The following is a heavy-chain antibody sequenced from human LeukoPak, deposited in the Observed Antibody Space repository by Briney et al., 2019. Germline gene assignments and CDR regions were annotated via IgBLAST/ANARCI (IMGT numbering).Heavy chain of an antibody. D-gene: IGHD2-2*02. J-gene: IGHJ6*02. Sequence: PGGSLRLSCAASGFTFSSYSMNWVRQAPGKGLEWVSSISSSSSYIYYADSVKGRFTISRDNAKNSLYLQMNSLRAEDTAVYYCARNVGYRSSTSCYNYGMDVWGQGTTVTVSS. CDR2: ISSSSSYI. V-gene: IGHV3-21*01. CDR3: ARNVGYRSSTSCYNYGMDV. CDR1: GFTFSSYS.